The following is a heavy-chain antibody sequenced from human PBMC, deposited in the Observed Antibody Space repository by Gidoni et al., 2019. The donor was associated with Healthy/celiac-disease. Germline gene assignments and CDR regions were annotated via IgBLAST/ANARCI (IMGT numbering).Heavy chain of an antibody. J-gene: IGHJ4*02. CDR3: ARGSGRDGYNFFGWGDLDY. CDR1: GYSISSGYY. Sequence: QVQLQESGPGLVKPSETLSLTCAVSGYSISSGYYWGWIRQPRGKGLEWFGLILQIGGTSSPPSLKSRVPLSVSTSKNRFSLNLSSVTAAAPAVYYCARGSGRDGYNFFGWGDLDYWGQGTLVTVSS. V-gene: IGHV4-38-2*01. D-gene: IGHD3-10*01. CDR2: ILQIGGT.